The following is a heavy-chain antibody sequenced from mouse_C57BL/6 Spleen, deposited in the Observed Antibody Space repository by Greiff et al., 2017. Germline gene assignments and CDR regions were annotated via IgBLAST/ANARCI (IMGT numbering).Heavy chain of an antibody. D-gene: IGHD2-4*01. Sequence: VQLQQSGAELVRPGTSVKVSCKASGYAFTNYLIEWVKQRPGQGLEWIGVINPGSGGTNYNEKFKGKATLTADKSSSTAYMQLSSLTSEDSAVXFCARSDYDYDGGAWFAYWGQGTLVTVSA. CDR1: GYAFTNYL. CDR2: INPGSGGT. J-gene: IGHJ3*01. CDR3: ARSDYDYDGGAWFAY. V-gene: IGHV1-54*01.